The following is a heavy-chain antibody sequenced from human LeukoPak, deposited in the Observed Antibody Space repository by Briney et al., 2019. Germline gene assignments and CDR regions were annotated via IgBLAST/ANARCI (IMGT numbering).Heavy chain of an antibody. J-gene: IGHJ5*02. CDR1: GFTFSSYA. CDR2: ISYNGSNK. V-gene: IGHV3-30-3*01. D-gene: IGHD6-6*01. Sequence: HPGRSLRLSCAASGFTFSSYAMHWVRQAPGKGLECVAVISYNGSNKYYADSVKGRFTISRDNSENTLYLQMNSLRAEDTAVYYCARAPRPLNNWFDPWGQGTLVTVSS. CDR3: ARAPRPLNNWFDP.